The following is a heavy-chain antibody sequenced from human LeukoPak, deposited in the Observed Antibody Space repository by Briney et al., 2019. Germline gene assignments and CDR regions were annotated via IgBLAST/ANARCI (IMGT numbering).Heavy chain of an antibody. V-gene: IGHV3-30*02. CDR3: AKDSTGSYYLLDY. Sequence: GGSLRLSCTASGFTYNNHGMHWVRQAPGKGLEWVAFISFDGSRGLYGDSVKGRFTISRDNSKNTMYLEMNSLRGEDTAMYFGAKDSTGSYYLLDYWGQGTLVTVSS. D-gene: IGHD1-26*01. CDR1: GFTYNNHG. CDR2: ISFDGSRG. J-gene: IGHJ4*02.